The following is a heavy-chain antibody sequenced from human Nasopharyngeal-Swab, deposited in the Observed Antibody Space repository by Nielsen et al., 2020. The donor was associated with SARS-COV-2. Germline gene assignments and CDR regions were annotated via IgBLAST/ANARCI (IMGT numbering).Heavy chain of an antibody. D-gene: IGHD4-11*01. CDR2: YDPESGQI. Sequence: ASVKVSCKVSGDTLSKLSMHWVRQAPGKGLEWMGGYDPESGQIIYAHNFQGRVTMTEDTSTDTAYMELSSLRFEDTAVYYCASELTVTTDGWFDPWGQGTLVTVPS. J-gene: IGHJ5*02. V-gene: IGHV1-24*01. CDR3: ASELTVTTDGWFDP. CDR1: GDTLSKLS.